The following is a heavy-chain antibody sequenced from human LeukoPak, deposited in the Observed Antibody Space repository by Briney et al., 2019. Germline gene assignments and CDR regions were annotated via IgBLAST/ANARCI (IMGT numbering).Heavy chain of an antibody. V-gene: IGHV3-7*01. CDR2: IKEDGSEK. J-gene: IGHJ3*01. CDR1: GFTFSSYA. D-gene: IGHD7-27*01. CDR3: ASEINWGSGAFDV. Sequence: GGSLRLSCAASGFTFSSYAMSWVRQAPGKGLEWVANIKEDGSEKYYADSMKGRFTISRDNAKSSLYLQMNSLRGDDMAVYYCASEINWGSGAFDVWGQGTMVTVSS.